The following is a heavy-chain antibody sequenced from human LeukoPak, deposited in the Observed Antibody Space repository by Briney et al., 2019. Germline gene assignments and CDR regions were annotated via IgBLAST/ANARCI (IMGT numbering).Heavy chain of an antibody. J-gene: IGHJ4*02. D-gene: IGHD3-10*01. CDR1: GASISGSPYY. CDR3: GRPYRVYGHFPFDY. CDR2: FYDGGSI. Sequence: PSETLSLTCTVPGASISGSPYYWGWIRQSPGKGLEWIGSFYDGGSIYYNPSLESRVIVSVDTSKNQFSLNMSSVTAADTAMYYCGRPYRVYGHFPFDYWGQGILVTVSS. V-gene: IGHV4-39*01.